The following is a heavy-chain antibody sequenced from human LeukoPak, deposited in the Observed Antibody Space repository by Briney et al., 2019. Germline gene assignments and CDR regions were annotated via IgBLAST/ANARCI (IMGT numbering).Heavy chain of an antibody. CDR1: GYSFPIYW. Sequence: GESLKISCKGSGYSFPIYWIGWVRQMPGKGLEWMGIIYPGDSDTRYSPSFQGQITISADKSISTAYLQWSSLKASDTAMYYCARRSTYGSGTNYLFDYWGQGTLVTVPS. V-gene: IGHV5-51*01. CDR2: IYPGDSDT. J-gene: IGHJ4*02. D-gene: IGHD3-10*01. CDR3: ARRSTYGSGTNYLFDY.